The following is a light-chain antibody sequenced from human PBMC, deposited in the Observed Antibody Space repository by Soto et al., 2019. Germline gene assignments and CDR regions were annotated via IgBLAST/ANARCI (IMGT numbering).Light chain of an antibody. Sequence: QSVVTQPPSVSAAPGQTVTISCSGSGTNIGSNYVSWYQQLPGTAPKLLIYDNNKRPSGIPDRFSGSKSGTSANLGITGLQTGDEAHYYCGTWDFSLSAGVFGGGTKVTVL. CDR3: GTWDFSLSAGV. CDR2: DNN. J-gene: IGLJ3*02. V-gene: IGLV1-51*01. CDR1: GTNIGSNY.